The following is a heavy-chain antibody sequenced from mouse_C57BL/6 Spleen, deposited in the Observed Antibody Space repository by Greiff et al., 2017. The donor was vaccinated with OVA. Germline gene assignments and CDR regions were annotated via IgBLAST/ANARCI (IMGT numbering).Heavy chain of an antibody. Sequence: QVQLQQSGAELAKPGASVKLSCKASGYTFTSYWMHWVKQRPGQGLEWIGYINPSSGYTKYNQKFKDKATLTADKSSNTAYMQLSSLTYEDSAVYYCARPFYYDYVMNYWGQGTTLTVSS. D-gene: IGHD2-4*01. J-gene: IGHJ2*01. CDR1: GYTFTSYW. CDR2: INPSSGYT. CDR3: ARPFYYDYVMNY. V-gene: IGHV1-7*01.